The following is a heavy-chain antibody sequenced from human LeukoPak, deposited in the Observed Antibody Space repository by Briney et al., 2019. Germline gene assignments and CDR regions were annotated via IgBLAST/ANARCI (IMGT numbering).Heavy chain of an antibody. Sequence: PSETLSLTCTVSGYSISSGYYWGWIRPPPGKGLEWIGSIYHSGSTYYNPSLKSRVTISVDASKNQFSLKLSSVTAADTAVYYCARDGLYSSSLLGGIDYWGQGTLVTVSS. CDR2: IYHSGST. CDR1: GYSISSGYY. J-gene: IGHJ4*02. D-gene: IGHD6-13*01. V-gene: IGHV4-38-2*02. CDR3: ARDGLYSSSLLGGIDY.